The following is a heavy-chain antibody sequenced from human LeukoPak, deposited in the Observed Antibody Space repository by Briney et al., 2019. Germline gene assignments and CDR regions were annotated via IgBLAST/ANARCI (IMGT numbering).Heavy chain of an antibody. V-gene: IGHV1-2*04. CDR1: GYTFTGYY. CDR3: ARGRLLWFEELKNFDY. Sequence: ASVKVSCKASGYTFTGYYMHWVRQAPGQGLEWMGWINPNSGGTNYAQKFQGWVTMTRDTSISTAYMELSRLRSDDTAVYYCARGRLLWFEELKNFDYWGQGTLVTVSS. D-gene: IGHD3-10*01. CDR2: INPNSGGT. J-gene: IGHJ4*02.